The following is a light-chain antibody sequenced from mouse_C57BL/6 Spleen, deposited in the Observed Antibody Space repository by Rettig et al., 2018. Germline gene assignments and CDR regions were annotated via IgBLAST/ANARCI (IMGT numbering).Light chain of an antibody. CDR2: CST. Sequence: DIQMTQYTASLSSSVVVTDTITRGSIENIYDALNWSQRTQVKSPHLLIYCSTNLADGISSRFSGSVSGRQYSLKISSLHPDDVGTYYCQNVLSTTWTLCGGTKLEIK. V-gene: IGKV12-89*01. CDR3: QNVLSTTWT. CDR1: ENIYDA. J-gene: IGKJ1*01.